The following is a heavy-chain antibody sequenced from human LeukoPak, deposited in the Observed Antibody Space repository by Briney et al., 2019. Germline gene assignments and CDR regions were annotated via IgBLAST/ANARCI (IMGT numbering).Heavy chain of an antibody. CDR2: IYTSGST. J-gene: IGHJ6*03. V-gene: IGHV4-61*02. D-gene: IGHD6-19*01. CDR1: GDSISSGSFY. Sequence: SETLSLTCTVSGDSISSGSFYWSWIRQAAGKGLEWIGRIYTSGSTNYNPSLKSRVTISVDTSKNQFSLKLSSVTAADTAVYYCARVDRIAVANFYYYYYMDVWGKGTTVTVSS. CDR3: ARVDRIAVANFYYYYYMDV.